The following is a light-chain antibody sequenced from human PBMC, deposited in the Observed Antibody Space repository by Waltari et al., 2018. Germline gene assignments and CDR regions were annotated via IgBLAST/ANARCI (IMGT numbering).Light chain of an antibody. Sequence: QSVLTQPPSASGTPGQRVTISCSGSRSNIGSNYVYWYQQLPGTAPKLLIYRNNRRPSGVPDRFSGSKSGTSASLAISGLRSEDEADYHCAAWDDSLSGRVFGGGTKVTVL. V-gene: IGLV1-47*01. CDR3: AAWDDSLSGRV. CDR1: RSNIGSNY. CDR2: RNN. J-gene: IGLJ3*02.